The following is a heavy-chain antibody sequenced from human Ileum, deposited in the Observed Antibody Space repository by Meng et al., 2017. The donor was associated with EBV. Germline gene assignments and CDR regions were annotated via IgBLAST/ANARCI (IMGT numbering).Heavy chain of an antibody. V-gene: IGHV1-69*06. D-gene: IGHD6-19*01. CDR3: SRGGDSSGWYWYFDF. CDR1: GGTLSTYS. J-gene: IGHJ4*02. CDR2: IIPISETT. Sequence: QVQLERAGAEVKKAGSSGKVSCKSSGGTLSTYSISWVRQAPGQGLEWMGGIIPISETTQYAQKFQGRVTIIADRSTNTVYMELSSLRSDDTAVYYCSRGGDSSGWYWYFDFWGQGTVVTVSS.